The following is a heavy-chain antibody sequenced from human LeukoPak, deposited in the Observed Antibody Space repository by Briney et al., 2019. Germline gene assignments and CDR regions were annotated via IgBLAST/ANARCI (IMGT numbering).Heavy chain of an antibody. CDR1: GLTFSNYA. Sequence: PGGSLRLSCAASGLTFSNYALNWVRQAPGKGLEWVSSISESGDTKHYPDSVKGRFTISRDNAQNTLYLQMNTLRAEDTALYYCAKQWVDCWGQGTLVAVSS. CDR2: ISESGDTK. J-gene: IGHJ4*02. V-gene: IGHV3-23*01. CDR3: AKQWVDC. D-gene: IGHD1-26*01.